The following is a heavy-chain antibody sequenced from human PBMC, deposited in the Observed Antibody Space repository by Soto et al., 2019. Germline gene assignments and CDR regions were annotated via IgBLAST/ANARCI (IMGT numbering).Heavy chain of an antibody. J-gene: IGHJ6*03. D-gene: IGHD3-10*01. CDR2: ISSGSNYT. Sequence: EVQLVESGGGLVKPGGSLRLSCVVSGFTFSSYSMNWVRQAPGKGLEWVSSISSGSNYTYYADSVKGRFTISRDNAKNSVYLQMNSLRAEGTALYYCARDFKESQYYYYCMDVWGKGTTVTVSS. CDR1: GFTFSSYS. CDR3: ARDFKESQYYYYCMDV. V-gene: IGHV3-21*06.